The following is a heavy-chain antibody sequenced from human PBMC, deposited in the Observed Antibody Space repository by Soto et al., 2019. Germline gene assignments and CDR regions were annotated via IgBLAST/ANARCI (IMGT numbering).Heavy chain of an antibody. CDR3: AEGGGYYYGMDV. Sequence: GXSVKVSCKASGYTFTYRYLHWVRQAPGQALEWMGWITPFNGNTNYAQKFQDRVTITRDRSMSTAYMELSSLRSEDTAMYYCAEGGGYYYGMDVWGQGTTVTVSS. J-gene: IGHJ6*02. CDR1: GYTFTYRY. CDR2: ITPFNGNT. D-gene: IGHD3-16*01. V-gene: IGHV1-45*02.